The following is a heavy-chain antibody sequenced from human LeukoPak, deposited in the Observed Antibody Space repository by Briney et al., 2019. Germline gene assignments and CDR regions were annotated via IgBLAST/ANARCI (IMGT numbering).Heavy chain of an antibody. CDR3: ARDLGQWLDFYYYGMDV. D-gene: IGHD6-19*01. J-gene: IGHJ6*02. CDR2: INPSGGST. CDR1: GYTFTNYH. V-gene: IGHV1-46*01. Sequence: ASVKDSCKASGYTFTNYHMHWVRQAPGQGLEWVGIINPSGGSTTYAQKFQGRVTMTRDTSISTAYMELSRLRSDDTAVYYCARDLGQWLDFYYYGMDVWGQGTTVTVSS.